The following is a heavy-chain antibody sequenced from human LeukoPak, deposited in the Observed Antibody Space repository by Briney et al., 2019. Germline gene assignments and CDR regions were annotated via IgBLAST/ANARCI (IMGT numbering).Heavy chain of an antibody. J-gene: IGHJ6*03. CDR3: ARLKFYDSTGYTPGYYMDV. D-gene: IGHD3-22*01. V-gene: IGHV4-4*07. CDR2: IYPSGST. Sequence: SETLSLTCTVSGGSIISYYWSWVRQSAGKGLEWIGRIYPSGSTDYNNSLKSRVTMSVDMYKKQFSRKLTSVTAADTAVYFCARLKFYDSTGYTPGYYMDVWGKGATVTVSS. CDR1: GGSIISYY.